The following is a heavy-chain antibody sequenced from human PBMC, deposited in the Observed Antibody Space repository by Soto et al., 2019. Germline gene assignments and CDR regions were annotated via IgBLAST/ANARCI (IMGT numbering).Heavy chain of an antibody. J-gene: IGHJ4*02. D-gene: IGHD2-15*01. V-gene: IGHV1-69*06. CDR2: IIPIFGTA. Sequence: QVQLVQSGAEVKKPGSSVKVSCKASGGTFSSYAISWVRQAPGQGLEWMGGIIPIFGTANYAQKFQGRVTITADKSTGTAYMELSSLRSEDTDVYYCAIMLGSFTGRATDYWGQGTLVTVSS. CDR3: AIMLGSFTGRATDY. CDR1: GGTFSSYA.